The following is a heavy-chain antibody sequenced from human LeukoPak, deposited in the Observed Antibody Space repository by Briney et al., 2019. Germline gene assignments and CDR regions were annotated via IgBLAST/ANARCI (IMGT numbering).Heavy chain of an antibody. V-gene: IGHV1-18*01. Sequence: ASVKVSCKASGYTLTSYGTSWVRQAPGQGLEWMGWISAYNGNTNYAQKLQGRVTMTTDTSTSTAYMELRSLRSDDTAVYYCARDQVYCSGGSCYWVDYYYYYGMDVWGQGTTVTVSS. CDR2: ISAYNGNT. D-gene: IGHD2-15*01. CDR1: GYTLTSYG. J-gene: IGHJ6*02. CDR3: ARDQVYCSGGSCYWVDYYYYYGMDV.